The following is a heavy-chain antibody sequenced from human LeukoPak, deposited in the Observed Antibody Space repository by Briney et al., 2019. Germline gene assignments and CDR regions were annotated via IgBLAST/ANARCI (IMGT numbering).Heavy chain of an antibody. D-gene: IGHD1/OR15-1a*01. V-gene: IGHV3-74*01. CDR3: ARGNNYGMDV. J-gene: IGHJ6*02. CDR2: LNSDGGGG. Sequence: GGSLRLSCAASGFSFSSYWMHWVRQAPGRGLVWVSRLNSDGGGGTYADFVKGRFTISRDNAKNTLYLQMNSLRVEDTAVYYCARGNNYGMDVWGQGTTVTVSS. CDR1: GFSFSSYW.